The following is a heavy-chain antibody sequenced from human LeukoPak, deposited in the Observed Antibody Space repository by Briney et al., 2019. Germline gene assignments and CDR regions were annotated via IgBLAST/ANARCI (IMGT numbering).Heavy chain of an antibody. V-gene: IGHV4-39*07. D-gene: IGHD6-13*01. CDR2: IYYSGST. J-gene: IGHJ4*02. CDR1: GGSISSSSYY. Sequence: SETLSLTCTVSGGSISSSSYYWGWIRQPPGKGLEWIGSIYYSGSTYYNPSLKSRVTISVDTSKNQFSLRLSSVTAADTAVYYCARVTAAGGGFDYWGQGTLVTVSS. CDR3: ARVTAAGGGFDY.